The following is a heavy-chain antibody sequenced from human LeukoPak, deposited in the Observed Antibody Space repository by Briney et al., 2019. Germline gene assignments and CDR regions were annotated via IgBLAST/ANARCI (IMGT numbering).Heavy chain of an antibody. J-gene: IGHJ1*01. Sequence: PGRSLRLSCAASGFTFDDYAMHWVRQAPGKGLEWVSGISWNSGSIGYADSVKGRFTISRDNAKNSLYLQMNSLRAEDTALYYCAKDMKDFRSDMMGFQHWGQGTLVTVSS. CDR1: GFTFDDYA. D-gene: IGHD3-3*01. CDR2: ISWNSGSI. V-gene: IGHV3-9*01. CDR3: AKDMKDFRSDMMGFQH.